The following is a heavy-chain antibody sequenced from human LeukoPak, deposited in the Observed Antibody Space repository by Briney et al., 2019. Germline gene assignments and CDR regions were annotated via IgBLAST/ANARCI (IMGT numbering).Heavy chain of an antibody. D-gene: IGHD3-10*01. Sequence: SVKVSCKASGGTFSNYAISWVRQAPGQGLEWMGGIIPIFGTANYAQKFQGRVTITADKSTSTAYMELSSLRSEDTAVYYCASSEMVRGDIDRTTCWGQGTLVTVSS. V-gene: IGHV1-69*06. CDR1: GGTFSNYA. J-gene: IGHJ4*02. CDR3: ASSEMVRGDIDRTTC. CDR2: IIPIFGTA.